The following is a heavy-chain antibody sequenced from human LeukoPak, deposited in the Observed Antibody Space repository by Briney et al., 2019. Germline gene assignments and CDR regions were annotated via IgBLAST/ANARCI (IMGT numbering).Heavy chain of an antibody. D-gene: IGHD6-19*01. CDR1: GFTFSSYS. CDR2: ISSSSSYI. CDR3: ARDSSGWYWASGYYYYYYMDV. J-gene: IGHJ6*03. Sequence: PGGSLRLSCAASGFTFSSYSMNWVRQAPGKGLEWVSSISSSSSYIYYADSVKGRFTISRDNAKNSLYLQMNSLRAEDTAAYYCARDSSGWYWASGYYYYYYMDVWGKGTTVTVSS. V-gene: IGHV3-21*01.